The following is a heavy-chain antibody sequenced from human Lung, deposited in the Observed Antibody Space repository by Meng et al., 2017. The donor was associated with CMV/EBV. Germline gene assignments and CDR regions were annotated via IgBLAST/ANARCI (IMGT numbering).Heavy chain of an antibody. V-gene: IGHV1-46*02. CDR2: FDPRGDST. CDR1: GYQFNFSS. CDR3: ARDDSHWSKDF. Sequence: SCKTLGYQFNFSSMPWVRQAPEQGLEWMGIFDPRGDSTNYAQKFQGRLTLSEDRSRSTMYLELRGLRSDDTAVYYCARDDSHWSKDFWGQGTLVTVSS. D-gene: IGHD4-11*01. J-gene: IGHJ4*02.